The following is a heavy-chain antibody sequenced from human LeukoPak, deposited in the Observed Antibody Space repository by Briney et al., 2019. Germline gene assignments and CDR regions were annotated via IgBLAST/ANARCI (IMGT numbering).Heavy chain of an antibody. J-gene: IGHJ4*02. V-gene: IGHV4-39*01. CDR2: VYYSGGT. CDR3: ARGVPYSSGHGDFDY. Sequence: SETLSLTCTVSGGSISSRGYYWGWVRQPPGKGLEWIGSVYYSGGTYSNPSLKSRVTISVDTSTNQFSLQLSSVTAVDTAVYYCARGVPYSSGHGDFDYWGQGTLVTVSS. CDR1: GGSISSRGYY. D-gene: IGHD6-19*01.